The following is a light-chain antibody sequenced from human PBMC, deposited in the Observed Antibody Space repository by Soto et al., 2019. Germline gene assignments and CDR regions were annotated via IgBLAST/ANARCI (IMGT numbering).Light chain of an antibody. CDR3: CSYAGSSTRNV. CDR2: EVS. V-gene: IGLV2-23*02. Sequence: QSALTQPASVSGSPGQSITISCTGTSSDVGSYNLVSWYQQHPGKAPKLMIYEVSKRPSGVSNRFSGSKSGNTASLTFSGLQAEDEADYYCCSYAGSSTRNVFGTGTKVTVL. J-gene: IGLJ1*01. CDR1: SSDVGSYNL.